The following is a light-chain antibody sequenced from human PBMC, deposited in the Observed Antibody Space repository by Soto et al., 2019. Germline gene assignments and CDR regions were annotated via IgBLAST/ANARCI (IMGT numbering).Light chain of an antibody. CDR1: QSVSSN. CDR2: DAS. V-gene: IGKV3-15*01. J-gene: IGKJ2*01. CDR3: QQYNDWPPKYT. Sequence: EIVMTQSPATLSVSPGERATLSCRASQSVSSNLAWYQQKPGQAPRLLICDASTRATGIPARFSGSGSGTEFTLTISSLQSEDFAVYYCQQYNDWPPKYTFGQGTKLEIK.